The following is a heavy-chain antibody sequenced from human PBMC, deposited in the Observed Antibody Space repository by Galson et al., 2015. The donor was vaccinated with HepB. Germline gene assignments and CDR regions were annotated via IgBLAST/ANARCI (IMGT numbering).Heavy chain of an antibody. CDR1: GFTFSGSA. J-gene: IGHJ4*02. CDR2: IRSKSDTYAT. D-gene: IGHD6-13*01. CDR3: AKLGDLSGYSSR. Sequence: SLRLSCAASGFTFSGSAIHWVRQASGKGPEWVGRIRSKSDTYATSCVSSLKGRFINSRDDSKNTAYLHMISLKIGDTAVYYCAKLGDLSGYSSRWGQGTLVTVSS. V-gene: IGHV3-73*01.